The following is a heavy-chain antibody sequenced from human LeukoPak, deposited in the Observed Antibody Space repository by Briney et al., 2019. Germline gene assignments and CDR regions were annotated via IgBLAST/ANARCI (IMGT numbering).Heavy chain of an antibody. J-gene: IGHJ6*02. CDR3: ARVHEGSSSWYSSYYYYGMDV. CDR2: INPNSGGT. Sequence: ASVKVSCKASGYTFTGYYMHWVRQAPGQGLEWMGWINPNSGGTNYAQKFQGRVTMTMDTSISTAYMELSRLRSDDTAVYYCARVHEGSSSWYSSYYYYGMDVWGQGTTVTVSS. CDR1: GYTFTGYY. V-gene: IGHV1-2*02. D-gene: IGHD6-13*01.